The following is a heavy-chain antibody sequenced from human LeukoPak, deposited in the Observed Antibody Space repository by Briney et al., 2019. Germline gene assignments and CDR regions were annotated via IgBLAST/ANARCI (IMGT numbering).Heavy chain of an antibody. D-gene: IGHD5-24*01. Sequence: ASVKVSCKASGGTFNSYAISWVRQAPGQGLEWLGGIIPIFATTNHAQKFQGRVTITTDESRTTAYMELSSLRSEDTAVYDCARGGWVQQKHYMDVWGKGTTVTVSS. CDR1: GGTFNSYA. CDR2: IIPIFATT. V-gene: IGHV1-69*05. CDR3: ARGGWVQQKHYMDV. J-gene: IGHJ6*03.